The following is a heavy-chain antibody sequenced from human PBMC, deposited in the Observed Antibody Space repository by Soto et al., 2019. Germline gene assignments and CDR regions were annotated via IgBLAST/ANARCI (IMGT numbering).Heavy chain of an antibody. D-gene: IGHD5-12*01. Sequence: GGSLRLSCADSGFTFSSYSMNWVRQAPGKGLEWVSSISSSSSYIYYADSVKGRFTISRDNAKNSLYLQMNSLRAEDTAVYYCTPVVATVQQGGYYFDYWGQGTLVTVS. CDR3: TPVVATVQQGGYYFDY. J-gene: IGHJ4*02. CDR2: ISSSSSYI. V-gene: IGHV3-21*01. CDR1: GFTFSSYS.